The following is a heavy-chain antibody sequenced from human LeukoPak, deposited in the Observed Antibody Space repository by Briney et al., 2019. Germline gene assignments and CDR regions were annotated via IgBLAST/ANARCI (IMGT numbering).Heavy chain of an antibody. V-gene: IGHV4-59*01. CDR1: GGSISSYY. CDR3: ARGRYSSGWYIDY. D-gene: IGHD6-19*01. Sequence: SETLSLTCTVSGGSISSYYWSWIRQPPGKGLEWIGYIYYSGSTNYNPSLKSRVTISVDTSKNQFSLKLSSVTAADTAVYYCARGRYSSGWYIDYWGQGTLVTVSS. CDR2: IYYSGST. J-gene: IGHJ4*02.